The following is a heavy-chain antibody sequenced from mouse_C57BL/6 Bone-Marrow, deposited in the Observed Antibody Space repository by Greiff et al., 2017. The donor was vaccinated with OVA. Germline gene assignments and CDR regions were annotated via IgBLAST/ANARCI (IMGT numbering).Heavy chain of an antibody. V-gene: IGHV1-77*01. J-gene: IGHJ1*03. Sequence: VQLQQSGAELVKPGASVKISCKASGYTFTDYYINWVKQRPGQGLEWIGKIGPGSGSTYYNEKFKGKATLTADKSSSTAYMQLSSLTSEDSAVYVCARTPITTVVAHWYFDVWGTGTTVTVSS. CDR3: ARTPITTVVAHWYFDV. CDR1: GYTFTDYY. CDR2: IGPGSGST. D-gene: IGHD1-1*01.